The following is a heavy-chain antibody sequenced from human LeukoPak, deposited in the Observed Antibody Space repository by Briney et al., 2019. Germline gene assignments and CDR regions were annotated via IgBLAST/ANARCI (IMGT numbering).Heavy chain of an antibody. J-gene: IGHJ4*02. V-gene: IGHV4-34*01. CDR2: INHSGST. CDR3: ARSVYDSSCYNSSNLDY. CDR1: GGSFSSYY. Sequence: SETLSLTCAVYGGSFSSYYWGWVRQPPGKGLEWIGEINHSGSTNYNPSLKSRVTISVDTSKNQFSLKLSSVTAADTAVYYCARSVYDSSCYNSSNLDYWGQGTLVTVSS. D-gene: IGHD3-22*01.